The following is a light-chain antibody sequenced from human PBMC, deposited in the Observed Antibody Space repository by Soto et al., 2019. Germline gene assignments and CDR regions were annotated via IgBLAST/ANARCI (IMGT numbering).Light chain of an antibody. V-gene: IGLV2-14*01. CDR3: SSHTSSNTQV. CDR1: SSDVGSYNY. CDR2: EVT. Sequence: QSALTQPASVSGSPGQSITISCTGTSSDVGSYNYVSWYQQHPGKAPKLIIYEVTNRPSGISYRFSSSKSGDTASLTISGLQDEDEADYCCSSHTSSNTQVFGTGTKLTVL. J-gene: IGLJ1*01.